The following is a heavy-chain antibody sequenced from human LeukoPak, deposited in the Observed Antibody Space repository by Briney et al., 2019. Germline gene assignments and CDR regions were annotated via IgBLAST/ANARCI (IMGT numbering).Heavy chain of an antibody. CDR1: GFTFSSYS. CDR2: ISSSSYI. J-gene: IGHJ4*02. CDR3: ASTGYSSSWYGVAFDY. Sequence: GGSLRLSCAASGFTFSSYSMNWVRQAPGEGLEWVSSISSSSYIYYADSVKGRFTISRDNAKNSLYLQMNSLRAEDTAVYYCASTGYSSSWYGVAFDYWGQGTLVTVSS. D-gene: IGHD6-13*01. V-gene: IGHV3-21*01.